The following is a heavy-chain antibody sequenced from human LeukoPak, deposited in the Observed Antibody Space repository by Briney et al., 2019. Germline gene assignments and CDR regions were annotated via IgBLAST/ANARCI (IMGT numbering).Heavy chain of an antibody. CDR2: ISAYNGNT. D-gene: IGHD3-22*01. Sequence: ASVKVSCKASGYTFSSYGISWVRQAPGQGLEWMGWISAYNGNTNYAQKLQGRVTMTTDTSTSTAYMELRSLRSDDTAVYYCARGSEWDSSGYYYTEFDYWGQGTLVAVSS. CDR1: GYTFSSYG. J-gene: IGHJ4*02. V-gene: IGHV1-18*01. CDR3: ARGSEWDSSGYYYTEFDY.